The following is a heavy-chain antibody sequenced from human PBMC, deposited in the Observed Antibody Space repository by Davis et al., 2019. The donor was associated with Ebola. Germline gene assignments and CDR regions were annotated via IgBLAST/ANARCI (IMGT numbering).Heavy chain of an antibody. CDR3: ARDVMFYDSSAYGYFDY. CDR1: GVSLRSYY. J-gene: IGHJ4*02. CDR2: AHYTEYT. V-gene: IGHV4-59*01. D-gene: IGHD3-22*01. Sequence: MPSETLSLTCTVSGVSLRSYYWTWIRQPPGKGLEWIGSAHYTEYTNFNPSLKSRVSISVATSKNQFSLKLSSVTAADTAVYFCARDVMFYDSSAYGYFDYWGQGALLTVSS.